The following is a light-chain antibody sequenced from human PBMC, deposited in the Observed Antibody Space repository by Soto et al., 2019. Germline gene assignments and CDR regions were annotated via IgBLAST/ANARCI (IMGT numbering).Light chain of an antibody. CDR2: EVS. CDR3: SSYTSISTFV. V-gene: IGLV2-14*01. CDR1: SSDVGGYNY. J-gene: IGLJ1*01. Sequence: QSALTQPASVSGSPGQSITISCTGTSSDVGGYNYVSWYQQDPGTAPKLLIYEVSNRPSGVSSRFSGSKPGNTASLTISGLQAEDEADYYCSSYTSISTFVFGTGTKVTVL.